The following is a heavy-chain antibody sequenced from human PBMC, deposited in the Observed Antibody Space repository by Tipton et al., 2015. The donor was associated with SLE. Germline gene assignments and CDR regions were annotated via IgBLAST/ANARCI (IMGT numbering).Heavy chain of an antibody. Sequence: TLSLTCTVSGGSISRSTYYWGWIRQPPGKGLEWIGSIYYSGSTYYNPSLKSRVTISVDTSKNQFSLKLSSVTAADTAVYYCARPHYGDYEHYDYWGQGTLVTVSS. CDR2: IYYSGST. J-gene: IGHJ4*02. V-gene: IGHV4-39*07. D-gene: IGHD4-17*01. CDR3: ARPHYGDYEHYDY. CDR1: GGSISRSTYY.